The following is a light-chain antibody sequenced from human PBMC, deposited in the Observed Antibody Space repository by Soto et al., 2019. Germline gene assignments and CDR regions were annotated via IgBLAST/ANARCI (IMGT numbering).Light chain of an antibody. CDR2: EVS. Sequence: QSSLTQPASVSGSPGQSITISCTGTSSDVGGYNYVSWYQQHPGKAPKLMIYEVSNRPSGVSNRFSGSKSGNTASLTIAGLQAEDEADYDCSSDTSSRYVLGPGTKVTVL. V-gene: IGLV2-14*01. CDR3: SSDTSSRYV. J-gene: IGLJ1*01. CDR1: SSDVGGYNY.